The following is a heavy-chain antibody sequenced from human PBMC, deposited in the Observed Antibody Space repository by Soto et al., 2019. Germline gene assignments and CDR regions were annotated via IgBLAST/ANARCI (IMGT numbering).Heavy chain of an antibody. CDR2: ISDSGATA. J-gene: IGHJ4*02. Sequence: GGSLRLSCAASGFPFGENAMSWVRQAPGKGLEWVSGISDSGATAYYADSVRGRFTISRDNSKNTLYLQMKSLRAEDSASYYCAKEDTSSGSLDYWGQGALVTVSS. V-gene: IGHV3-23*01. CDR1: GFPFGENA. CDR3: AKEDTSSGSLDY. D-gene: IGHD6-19*01.